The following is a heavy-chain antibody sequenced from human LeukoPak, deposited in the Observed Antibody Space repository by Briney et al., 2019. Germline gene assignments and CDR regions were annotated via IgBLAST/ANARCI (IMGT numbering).Heavy chain of an antibody. CDR1: GFTFSSYW. V-gene: IGHV3-7*01. CDR2: INQDGSEK. Sequence: PGGSLRLSCAPSGFTFSSYWMSWVRQAPGKGLEWVANINQDGSEKYYVDFVKGRFTISRDNAKNSLYLQMNSLRVEDTAVYYCARTTGGFDYWGQGTLVTVSS. J-gene: IGHJ4*02. D-gene: IGHD1-26*01. CDR3: ARTTGGFDY.